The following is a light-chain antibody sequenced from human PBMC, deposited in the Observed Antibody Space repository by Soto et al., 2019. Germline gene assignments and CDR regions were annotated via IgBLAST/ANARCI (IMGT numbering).Light chain of an antibody. V-gene: IGLV1-40*01. CDR3: QSYDSSLSGWV. CDR1: SSNIGAGYD. CDR2: GNN. Sequence: QSVLTQPPSVSGAPGQRVTISCTGSSSNIGAGYDVHWYQQLPGTAPKLLIYGNNNRPSGVPDRFSASKSATSDSLAITGLQAEDEADYYCQSYDSSLSGWVFGGGTKL. J-gene: IGLJ3*02.